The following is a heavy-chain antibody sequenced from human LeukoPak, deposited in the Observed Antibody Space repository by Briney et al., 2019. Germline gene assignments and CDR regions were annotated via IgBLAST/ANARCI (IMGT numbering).Heavy chain of an antibody. CDR3: ARDLAGTFWFHYYYMDV. CDR1: GFTFSSYS. Sequence: GGSLRLSCAASGFTFSSYSMNWVRQAPGKGLEWVSSISSSSSYIYYADSVKGRFTISRDNAKNSLYLQMNSLRAEDTAVYYCARDLAGTFWFHYYYMDVWGKGTTVTVSS. J-gene: IGHJ6*03. CDR2: ISSSSSYI. D-gene: IGHD6-19*01. V-gene: IGHV3-21*01.